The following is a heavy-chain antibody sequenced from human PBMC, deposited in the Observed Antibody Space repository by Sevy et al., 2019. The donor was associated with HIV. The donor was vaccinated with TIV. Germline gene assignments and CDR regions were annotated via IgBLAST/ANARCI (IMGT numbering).Heavy chain of an antibody. Sequence: SETLSLTCAVFGETFVGHCWTWIRQTPGKGLEWIGEINHRGTANYNPSLKSRVTISVDTSNKQFSLRLNSMTAADTAVYYCAKTATVTISALDSWGRGTLVTVS. J-gene: IGHJ4*02. V-gene: IGHV4-34*08. CDR2: INHRGTA. CDR1: GETFVGHC. D-gene: IGHD4-17*01. CDR3: AKTATVTISALDS.